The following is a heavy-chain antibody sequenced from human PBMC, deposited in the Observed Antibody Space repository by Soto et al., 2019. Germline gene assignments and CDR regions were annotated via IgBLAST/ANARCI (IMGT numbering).Heavy chain of an antibody. V-gene: IGHV3-48*01. CDR1: GFTFSNYN. Sequence: EVQLVESGGGLVQPGGSLRLSCVASGFTFSNYNMDWVRQAPGKGLEWVSYISSSSSIIYEADSVKGRFTISRDNAKSSLYLQMNSLSVEDTAVYYCARDNGYGGAVDCWGQGTLVTVSS. D-gene: IGHD3-16*01. CDR2: ISSSSSII. J-gene: IGHJ4*02. CDR3: ARDNGYGGAVDC.